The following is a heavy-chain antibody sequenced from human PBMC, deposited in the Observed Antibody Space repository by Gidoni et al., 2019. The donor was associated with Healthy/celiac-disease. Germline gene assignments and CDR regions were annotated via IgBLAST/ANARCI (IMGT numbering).Heavy chain of an antibody. CDR1: GFSLSTSGMC. CDR2: IDWDDDK. CDR3: ARTYTGYYNNPSFDY. J-gene: IGHJ4*02. V-gene: IGHV2-70*15. Sequence: QVTLRASGPALVKPTQTLTLTCTFSGFSLSTSGMCVSWIRQPPGKALEWLARIDWDDDKYYSTSLKTRLTISKDTSKNQVVLTMTNMDPVDTATYYCARTYTGYYNNPSFDYWGQGTLVTVSS. D-gene: IGHD3-9*01.